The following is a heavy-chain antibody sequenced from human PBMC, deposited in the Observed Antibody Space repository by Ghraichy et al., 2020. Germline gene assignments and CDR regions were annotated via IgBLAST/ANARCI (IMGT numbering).Heavy chain of an antibody. V-gene: IGHV3-7*01. J-gene: IGHJ3*02. Sequence: SCAASGFSFSNSWMIWVRQTPGKGLEWVANIKEDGSAKYYVDSVKGRFTISRDNAKNSLYLQMNSLRAEDTAVYYCARVPRYCSGVNCYSDAFDIWGQGTMVTVSS. CDR2: IKEDGSAK. CDR3: ARVPRYCSGVNCYSDAFDI. D-gene: IGHD2-15*01. CDR1: GFSFSNSW.